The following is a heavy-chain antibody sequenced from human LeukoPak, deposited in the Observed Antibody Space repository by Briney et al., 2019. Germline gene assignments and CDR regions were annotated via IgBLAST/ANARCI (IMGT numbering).Heavy chain of an antibody. D-gene: IGHD3-22*01. CDR3: ARQFPLPMIESFEAFDI. V-gene: IGHV4-34*01. CDR1: GGSFSGYY. CDR2: INHSGST. J-gene: IGHJ3*02. Sequence: SETLSLTCAVYGGSFSGYYWSWIRQPPGKGLEWIGEINHSGSTNYNPSLKSRVTISVDTSKNQFSLKLSSVTAADTAVYYCARQFPLPMIESFEAFDIWGQGTMVTVSS.